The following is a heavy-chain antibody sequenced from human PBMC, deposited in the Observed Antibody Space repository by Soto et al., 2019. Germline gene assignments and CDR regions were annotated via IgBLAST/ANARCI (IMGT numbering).Heavy chain of an antibody. CDR2: ISAYNGNT. D-gene: IGHD6-19*01. CDR1: GYNFTSYG. V-gene: IGHV1-18*01. J-gene: IGHJ5*02. CDR3: ARSIPVAGTVWFDP. Sequence: QVQLVQSGAEVKKPGASVKVSCKASGYNFTSYGISWVRQAPGQGLEWMGWISAYNGNTNYAQKIQDRVTMTTDTSTSTAYMDLRSLRSDDTAVYSCARSIPVAGTVWFDPWGQGTLVTVSS.